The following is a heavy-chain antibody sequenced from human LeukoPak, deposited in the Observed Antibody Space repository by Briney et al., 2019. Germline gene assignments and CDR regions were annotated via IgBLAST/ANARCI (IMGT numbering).Heavy chain of an antibody. D-gene: IGHD2-15*01. V-gene: IGHV3-21*04. CDR1: GLTFSYFS. CDR3: ARHKGPTRYSPFDS. Sequence: GGSLLLSCSASGLTFSYFSMNWVRQAPGKWLEWVSSLVSCSSNRAYADSVKGPLHNSRHNHKNPLYLPVDRLRAEDTAVYYCARHKGPTRYSPFDSWGEGALVTVSS. CDR2: LVSCSSNR. J-gene: IGHJ4*02.